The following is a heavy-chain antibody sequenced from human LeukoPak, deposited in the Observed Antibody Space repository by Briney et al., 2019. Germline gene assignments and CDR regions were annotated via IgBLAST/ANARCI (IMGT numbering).Heavy chain of an antibody. Sequence: SETLSLTCAVYGGPFSGYYWSWIRQPPGKGLEWIGEINHSGSTNYNPSLKSRVTISVDTSKNQFSLKLSSVTAADTAVYYCARHGIPFEYWGQGTLVTVSS. CDR3: ARHGIPFEY. V-gene: IGHV4-34*01. D-gene: IGHD5-18*01. CDR1: GGPFSGYY. CDR2: INHSGST. J-gene: IGHJ4*02.